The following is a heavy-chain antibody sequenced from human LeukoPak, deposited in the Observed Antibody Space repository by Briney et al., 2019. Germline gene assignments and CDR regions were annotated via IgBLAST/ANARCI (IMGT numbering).Heavy chain of an antibody. V-gene: IGHV1-18*01. CDR1: GYTFTRYG. D-gene: IGHD2-21*01. J-gene: IGHJ3*02. CDR3: ARVVLKGVDAFDI. Sequence: ASVKVSCKASGYTFTRYGISWVRQAPGQGLEWMGWISAYNGDTNYAQKLQDRVTMTTDASTNTAYMELRSLRSDDTAVYYCARVVLKGVDAFDIWGQGTIVTVSS. CDR2: ISAYNGDT.